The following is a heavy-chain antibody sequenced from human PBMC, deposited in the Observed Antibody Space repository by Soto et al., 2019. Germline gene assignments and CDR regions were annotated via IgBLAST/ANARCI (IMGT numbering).Heavy chain of an antibody. CDR1: GFTFSAYA. Sequence: QVQLVESGGGVVQPGRSLRLSCAASGFTFSAYAMHWVRQAPGKGLEWVAVISFDGRKTYYADSMKGRFTISRDNSKDTLYLQMNSLRAEDTAVYHCATLASDTGNLYYFDYWGEGTLVTVSS. CDR2: ISFDGRKT. D-gene: IGHD3-10*01. J-gene: IGHJ4*02. V-gene: IGHV3-30*04. CDR3: ATLASDTGNLYYFDY.